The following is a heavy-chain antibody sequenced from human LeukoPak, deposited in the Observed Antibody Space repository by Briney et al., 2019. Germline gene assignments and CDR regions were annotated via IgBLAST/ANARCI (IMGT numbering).Heavy chain of an antibody. J-gene: IGHJ4*02. CDR2: IIPIFGTA. CDR1: GGTFSSYA. Sequence: ASVKVSCKASGGTFSSYAISWVRQAPGQGLEWMGGIIPIFGTANYAQKFQGRVTITADESTSTAHMELSSLRSEDTAVYYCARALDSSGYYTVTTSSFDYWGQGTLVTVSS. CDR3: ARALDSSGYYTVTTSSFDY. D-gene: IGHD3-22*01. V-gene: IGHV1-69*13.